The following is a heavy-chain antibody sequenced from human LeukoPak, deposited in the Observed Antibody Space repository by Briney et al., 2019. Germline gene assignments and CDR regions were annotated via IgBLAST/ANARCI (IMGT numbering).Heavy chain of an antibody. CDR2: ISGSGGST. CDR1: GFTFSSYA. V-gene: IGHV3-23*01. D-gene: IGHD3-16*01. Sequence: GGSLRLSCAASGFTFSSYAVSWVRQAPGKGLEWVSTISGSGGSTYYADSVKGRFTISRDNSKNTLYLQMNSLRAEDTAVYYCAKGYYDYVWGSYYFDYWGQGTLVTVSS. CDR3: AKGYYDYVWGSYYFDY. J-gene: IGHJ4*02.